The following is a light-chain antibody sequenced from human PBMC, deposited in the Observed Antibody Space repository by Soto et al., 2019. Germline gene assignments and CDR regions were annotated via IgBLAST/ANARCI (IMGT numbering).Light chain of an antibody. CDR2: DAS. CDR1: QSVSSY. Sequence: EIVLTQSPATLSLSPGERATLSCRASQSVSSYLVWYQQKPGQAPRLLIYDASNRATGIPARFSGSGSGTDFTLTISILEPEDFAVYYCQQRSNWPPLTFGGGTKVDIK. CDR3: QQRSNWPPLT. J-gene: IGKJ4*01. V-gene: IGKV3-11*01.